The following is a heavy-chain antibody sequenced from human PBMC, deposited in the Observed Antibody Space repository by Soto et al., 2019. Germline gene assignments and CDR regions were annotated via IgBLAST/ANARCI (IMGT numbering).Heavy chain of an antibody. V-gene: IGHV1-18*01. Sequence: SGAEVKKPGASVKVSCKASGYTFTSYGISWVRQAPGQGLEWMGWISAYNGNTNYAQKLQGRVTMTTDTSTSTAYMELRSLRSDDTAVYYCAREARGSGSKYYYGMDVWGQGTTVTVSS. CDR2: ISAYNGNT. CDR1: GYTFTSYG. J-gene: IGHJ6*02. CDR3: AREARGSGSKYYYGMDV. D-gene: IGHD3-10*01.